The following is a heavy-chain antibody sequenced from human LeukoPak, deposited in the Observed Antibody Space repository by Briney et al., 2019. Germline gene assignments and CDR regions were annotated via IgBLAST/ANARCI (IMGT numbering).Heavy chain of an antibody. CDR1: GDSISSSGYS. D-gene: IGHD4-23*01. Sequence: SETLSLTCTVFGDSISSSGYSWGWFRQPPGRGLEWVASIDDSGSTYSNPSLRSRVTISVDTAKSKVSLTLGSVSGSDTAVYFCARHLPHGDGDKRGFEYWGQGTLVTVSS. CDR3: ARHLPHGDGDKRGFEY. V-gene: IGHV4-39*01. J-gene: IGHJ4*02. CDR2: IDDSGST.